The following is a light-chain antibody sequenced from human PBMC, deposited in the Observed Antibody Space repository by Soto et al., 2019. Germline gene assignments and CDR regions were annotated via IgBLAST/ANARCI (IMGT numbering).Light chain of an antibody. CDR1: QGISSY. V-gene: IGKV1-9*01. CDR2: AAS. Sequence: DIQLTQSPSFLSASVGDRVTITCRASQGISSYLAWYQQKPGKAPKLLIYAASTLQSGVPSRFSGSGSGTEFTLTISSLQPEDFATYYCQQLNSYPRGFGGWTKVEIK. CDR3: QQLNSYPRG. J-gene: IGKJ4*01.